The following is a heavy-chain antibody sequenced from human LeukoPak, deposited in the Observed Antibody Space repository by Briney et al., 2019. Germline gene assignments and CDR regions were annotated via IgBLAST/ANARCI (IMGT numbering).Heavy chain of an antibody. V-gene: IGHV3-11*06. CDR1: GFTFSDYY. Sequence: GGSLRLSCAASGFTFSDYYMSWTRQAPGKGLEWVSYISTTSSFTKYADSVKGRFTISRDNAKNSLYLQMNSLRAEVTAVYYCARNTGTYDYWGQGTLVTASS. CDR2: ISTTSSFT. CDR3: ARNTGTYDY. J-gene: IGHJ4*02. D-gene: IGHD1-1*01.